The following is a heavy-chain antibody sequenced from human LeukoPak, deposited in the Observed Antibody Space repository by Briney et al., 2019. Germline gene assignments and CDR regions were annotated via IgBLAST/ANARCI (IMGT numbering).Heavy chain of an antibody. CDR3: ARGRPHGAVAGTGAFDI. D-gene: IGHD6-19*01. Sequence: SETLSLTCTVSGGSISSTSYYWAWIRQPPGKGLEWIASIHYSGITYYNPSLKSRVTISVDTSKKQFSLKLSSVTAADTAVYYCARGRPHGAVAGTGAFDIWGQGTMVTVSS. J-gene: IGHJ3*02. CDR1: GGSISSTSYY. V-gene: IGHV4-39*07. CDR2: IHYSGIT.